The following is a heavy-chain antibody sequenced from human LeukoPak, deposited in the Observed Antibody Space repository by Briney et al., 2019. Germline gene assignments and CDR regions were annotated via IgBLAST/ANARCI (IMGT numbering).Heavy chain of an antibody. CDR1: GFTFSSYS. D-gene: IGHD3-10*01. Sequence: PGGSLRLSCAASGFTFSSYSMNWVRQAPGKGLEWVSAISGSGGSTYYADSEKGRFTISRDNSKNTLYLQMNSLRAEDTAVYYCAALWFGTWHDAFDIWGQGTMVTVSS. CDR3: AALWFGTWHDAFDI. V-gene: IGHV3-23*01. CDR2: ISGSGGST. J-gene: IGHJ3*02.